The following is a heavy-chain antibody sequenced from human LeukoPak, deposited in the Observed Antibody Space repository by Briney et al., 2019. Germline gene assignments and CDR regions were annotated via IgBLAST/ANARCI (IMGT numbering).Heavy chain of an antibody. CDR3: ARDQGEQWLVDGVHYYYYYVDV. CDR1: GYTFTGYY. Sequence: AASVKVSCKASGYTFTGYYMHWVRQAPGQGLEWMGWINPNSGGTNYAQKFQGRVTMTRDMSTSTVYMELSSLRSEDTAVYYCARDQGEQWLVDGVHYYYYYVDVWGKGTTVTISS. V-gene: IGHV1-2*02. J-gene: IGHJ6*03. D-gene: IGHD6-19*01. CDR2: INPNSGGT.